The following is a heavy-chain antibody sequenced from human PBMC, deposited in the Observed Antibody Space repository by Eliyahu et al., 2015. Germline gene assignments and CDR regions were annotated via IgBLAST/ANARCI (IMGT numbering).Heavy chain of an antibody. V-gene: IGHV6-1*01. D-gene: IGHD6-19*01. CDR1: XDXVSSXXAA. CDR2: TYYRSKWYN. J-gene: IGHJ4*02. Sequence: VQLQQSGPGLVKPSQTLPLTXAXSXDXVSSXXAAWNWIRQSPSRGLEWLGRTYYRSKWYNDYAVSVKSRITINPDTSKNQFSLQLNSVTPEDTAVYYCARRGDSSGWYAPLDYWGQGTLVTVSS. CDR3: ARRGDSSGWYAPLDY.